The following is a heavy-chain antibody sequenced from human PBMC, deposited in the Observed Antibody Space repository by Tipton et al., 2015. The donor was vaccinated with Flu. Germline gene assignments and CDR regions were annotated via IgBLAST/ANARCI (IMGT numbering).Heavy chain of an antibody. CDR1: GYSISTRYY. V-gene: IGHV4-38-2*02. J-gene: IGHJ4*02. Sequence: TLSLTCTVSGYSISTRYYWGWIRQPPGKGLEWIGCVYHGGTTYYNPSLKSRAAISLDTFKNQFPLKLTSVTAADTAVYYCATTTYFYGSGSHDYWGQGTLVTVSS. CDR3: ATTTYFYGSGSHDY. D-gene: IGHD3-10*01. CDR2: VYHGGTT.